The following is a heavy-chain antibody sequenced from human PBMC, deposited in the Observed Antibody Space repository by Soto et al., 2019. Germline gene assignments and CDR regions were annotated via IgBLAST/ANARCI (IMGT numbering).Heavy chain of an antibody. Sequence: QVHLVQSGTEVKKPGSSVKVSCKASGDTFNNYAISWVRQAPGQGLQWMGGIIPIYDSPSYAQGSHNRVTITAERSTSTAHLELNGLTSEDTAVYYCAASTFLSGVSGYFHLDFWGQGTLVTVS. V-gene: IGHV1-69*06. CDR1: GDTFNNYA. D-gene: IGHD3-3*01. CDR2: IIPIYDSP. J-gene: IGHJ4*02. CDR3: AASTFLSGVSGYFHLDF.